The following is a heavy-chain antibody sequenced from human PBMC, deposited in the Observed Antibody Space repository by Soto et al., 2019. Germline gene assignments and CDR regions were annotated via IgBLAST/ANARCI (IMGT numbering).Heavy chain of an antibody. D-gene: IGHD6-19*01. CDR2: IYYSGRT. V-gene: IGHV4-59*01. CDR3: ARDRQAVAGNYFYYGLDV. Sequence: QVQLQESGPGLVKPSETLSLTCTVSGGSISSYYWSWIRQPPGKGLEWIGYIYYSGRTNYNPSLKSRVTLSVDTSTSRFSLKLSSVTAADTAVYYCARDRQAVAGNYFYYGLDVWGQGTTVTVSS. J-gene: IGHJ6*02. CDR1: GGSISSYY.